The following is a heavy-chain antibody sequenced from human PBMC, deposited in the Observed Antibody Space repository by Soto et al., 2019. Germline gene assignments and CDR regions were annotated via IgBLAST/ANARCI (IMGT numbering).Heavy chain of an antibody. V-gene: IGHV1-2*04. CDR3: ARGTAAGTYSAFDY. D-gene: IGHD6-13*01. CDR2: INPNSGGT. Sequence: QVQLVQSGAEVKKPGASVKVSCKASGYTFTGYYMHWVRQAPGQGLEWMGWINPNSGGTNYAQKVQGWVTMTRDTSISTAYMELSRLRSDDTAVYYCARGTAAGTYSAFDYWGQGTLVTVSS. J-gene: IGHJ4*02. CDR1: GYTFTGYY.